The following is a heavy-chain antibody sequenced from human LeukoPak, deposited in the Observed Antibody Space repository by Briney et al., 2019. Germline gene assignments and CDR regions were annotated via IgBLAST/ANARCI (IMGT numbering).Heavy chain of an antibody. V-gene: IGHV1-2*02. CDR3: AREYILTAYYGDY. D-gene: IGHD3-9*01. Sequence: GASVKVSCKASGFTFNACNIHWVRQAPGQGLEWMGWINPKSGGANYAQKFQGRVTMTWDTSISTAYMELSRLRSDDTAVYYCAREYILTAYYGDYWGQGTLVTVSS. CDR2: INPKSGGA. CDR1: GFTFNACN. J-gene: IGHJ4*02.